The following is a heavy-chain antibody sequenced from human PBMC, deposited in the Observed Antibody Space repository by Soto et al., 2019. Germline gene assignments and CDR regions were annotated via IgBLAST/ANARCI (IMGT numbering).Heavy chain of an antibody. D-gene: IGHD2-2*01. CDR1: GYTFTSYG. J-gene: IGHJ5*02. CDR3: ARDGDIVVVPAAVEGGGFDP. V-gene: IGHV1-18*01. CDR2: TSAYNGNT. Sequence: QVQLVQSGAEVKKPGASVKVSCKASGYTFTSYGISWVRQAPGQGLEWMGWTSAYNGNTNYAQKLQGRVTMTTDTSTSTAYMELRSLRSDDTAVYYCARDGDIVVVPAAVEGGGFDPWGQGTLVTVSS.